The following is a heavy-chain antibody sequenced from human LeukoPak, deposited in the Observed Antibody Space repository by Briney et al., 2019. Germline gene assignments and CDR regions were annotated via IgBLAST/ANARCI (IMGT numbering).Heavy chain of an antibody. CDR2: IRYDGSNK. J-gene: IGHJ5*02. CDR1: GFTFSSYG. CDR3: ARGTGGHATYSSRGQPPKRLNWFDP. Sequence: SGGSLRLSCAASGFTFSSYGMHWVRQAPGKGLEWVAFIRYDGSNKYYADSVKGRFTISRDNSKNTLYLHVNSLRPEDTAVYYCARGTGGHATYSSRGQPPKRLNWFDPWGQGTLVAVSS. V-gene: IGHV3-30*02. D-gene: IGHD6-13*01.